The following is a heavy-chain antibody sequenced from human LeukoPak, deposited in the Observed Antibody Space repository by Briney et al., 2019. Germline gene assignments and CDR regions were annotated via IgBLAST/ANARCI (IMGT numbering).Heavy chain of an antibody. CDR3: ARKRSGSYSSRLGFNWFDP. D-gene: IGHD1-26*01. Sequence: ASVKVSCKASGYTFTSYGISWVRQAPGQGLEWMGWISAYNGNTNYAQKLQGRVTMTTDTSTSTAYMELSSLRSEDTAVYHCARKRSGSYSSRLGFNWFDPWGQGTLVTVSS. V-gene: IGHV1-18*01. CDR1: GYTFTSYG. CDR2: ISAYNGNT. J-gene: IGHJ5*02.